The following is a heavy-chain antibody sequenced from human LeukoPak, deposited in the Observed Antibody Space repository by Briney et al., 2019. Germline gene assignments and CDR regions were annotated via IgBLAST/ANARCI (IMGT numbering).Heavy chain of an antibody. CDR1: GFTFTSYG. CDR3: ARSGWGNRQAFDI. J-gene: IGHJ3*02. D-gene: IGHD6-19*01. Sequence: PGGSLRLSCVVSGFTFTSYGVHWVRQAPGKGLEWVAFIRHDGSYKDYADSVKGRFTISRDNSKNTLYLQMNSLRSDDTAVYYCARSGWGNRQAFDIWGQGTMVTVSS. V-gene: IGHV3-30*02. CDR2: IRHDGSYK.